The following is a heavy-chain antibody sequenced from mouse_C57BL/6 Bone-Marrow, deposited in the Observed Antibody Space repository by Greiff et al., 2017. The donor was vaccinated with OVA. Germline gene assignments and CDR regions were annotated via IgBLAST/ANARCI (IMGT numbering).Heavy chain of an antibody. CDR1: GYSFTGYY. V-gene: IGHV1-31*01. CDR2: IYPYNGVS. CDR3: ARGTGFDD. Sequence: ELKLLESGPELVPPGASVQISCQASGYSFTGYYMHWVKQSHGHILDWIGYIYPYNGVSSYTQTFKGTATLTVDKSSSTAYMEHRSLTSEDCAVYYGARGTGFDDWGQGTTLTVSS. J-gene: IGHJ2*01. D-gene: IGHD3-3*01.